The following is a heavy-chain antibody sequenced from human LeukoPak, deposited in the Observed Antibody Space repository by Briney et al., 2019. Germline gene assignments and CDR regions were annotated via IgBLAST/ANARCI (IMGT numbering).Heavy chain of an antibody. CDR3: TGGVLDY. CDR1: GFTFSDYW. V-gene: IGHV3-7*04. CDR2: IKQDGREQ. Sequence: PGGSLRLSCAASGFTFSDYWMSWVRQAPGQGLEWVAKIKQDGREQHFVDSVKGRFTISRDNAQNSLFLQMDSLRAEDTAVYYCTGGVLDYWGEGALVSVSS. J-gene: IGHJ4*02. D-gene: IGHD4/OR15-4a*01.